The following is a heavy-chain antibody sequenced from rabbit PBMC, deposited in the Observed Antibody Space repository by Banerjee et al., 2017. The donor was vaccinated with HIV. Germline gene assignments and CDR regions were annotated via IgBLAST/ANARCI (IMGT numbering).Heavy chain of an antibody. J-gene: IGHJ4*01. CDR2: INTGSGST. CDR3: ARAGNIVTGAGYDAMTYFNL. V-gene: IGHV1S40*01. CDR1: GFSLSSNA. Sequence: QSLEESGGDLVKPGGTLTLTCTASGFSLSSNAMSWVRQAPGKGLEWIACINTGSGSTYYASWAKGRFTISKTSSTTVTLQMTSLTAADTATYFCARAGNIVTGAGYDAMTYFNLWGPGTLVTVS. D-gene: IGHD6-1*01.